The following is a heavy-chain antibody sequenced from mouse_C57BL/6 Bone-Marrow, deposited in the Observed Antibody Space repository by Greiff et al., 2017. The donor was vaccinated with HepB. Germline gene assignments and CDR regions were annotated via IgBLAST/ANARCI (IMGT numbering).Heavy chain of an antibody. CDR2: ISDGGSYT. V-gene: IGHV5-4*01. Sequence: EVQVVESGGGLVKPGGSLKLSCAASGFTFSSYAMSWVRQTPEKRLEWVATISDGGSYTYYPDSVKGRFTISRDNAKNNLYLQMSHLKSEDTAMYYCAREAIYYGNYGYWGQGTTLTVSS. CDR3: AREAIYYGNYGY. J-gene: IGHJ2*01. D-gene: IGHD2-1*01. CDR1: GFTFSSYA.